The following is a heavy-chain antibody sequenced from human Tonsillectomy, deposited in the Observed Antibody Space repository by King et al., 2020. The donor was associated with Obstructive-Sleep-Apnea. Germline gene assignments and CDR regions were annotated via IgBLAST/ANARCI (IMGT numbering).Heavy chain of an antibody. CDR2: MYYSGSY. CDR3: AREEDYGSGTYAFDI. D-gene: IGHD3-10*01. CDR1: GGSITGYY. J-gene: IGHJ3*02. Sequence: VQLQESGPGLVKASETLSLTCTVSGGSITGYYWSWIRQPPGKGLEWIAYMYYSGSYNYNPSLKSRVTTSIDTSKKHFSLMLSSVTAADTAVYYCAREEDYGSGTYAFDIWGQGTMVTVSS. V-gene: IGHV4-59*01.